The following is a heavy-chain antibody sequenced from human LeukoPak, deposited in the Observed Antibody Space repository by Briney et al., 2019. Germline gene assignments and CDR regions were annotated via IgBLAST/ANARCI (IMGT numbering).Heavy chain of an antibody. CDR2: ISAYNGNT. V-gene: IGHV1-18*01. Sequence: ASVKVSCKASGYTFTSYGISWVRQAPGQGLEWMGWISAYNGNTNYAQKLQGRVTMTTDTSTSTAYMELRSLRSDDTAVYYCARVPYYDILTAYSGPWGQGTLVTVSS. D-gene: IGHD3-9*01. CDR1: GYTFTSYG. J-gene: IGHJ5*02. CDR3: ARVPYYDILTAYSGP.